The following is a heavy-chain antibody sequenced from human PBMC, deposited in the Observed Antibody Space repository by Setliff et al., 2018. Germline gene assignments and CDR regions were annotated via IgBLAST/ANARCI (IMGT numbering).Heavy chain of an antibody. CDR3: ARVLFHCSSTSCYLDAFDI. CDR1: GYTFISYG. D-gene: IGHD2-2*01. CDR2: ISAYNGNT. Sequence: ASVKVSCKASGYTFISYGISWVRQAPGQGLEWMGWISAYNGNTNYAQKLQGRVTMTTDTSTSTAYMELRILRSDDTAVYYCARVLFHCSSTSCYLDAFDIWGQGTMVTVSS. V-gene: IGHV1-18*01. J-gene: IGHJ3*02.